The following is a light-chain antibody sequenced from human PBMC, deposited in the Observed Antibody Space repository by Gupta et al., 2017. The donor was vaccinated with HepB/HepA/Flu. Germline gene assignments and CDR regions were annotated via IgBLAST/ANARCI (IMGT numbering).Light chain of an antibody. CDR3: QQENSFPCT. CDR1: QGISTS. J-gene: IGKJ2*02. V-gene: IGKV1-12*01. CDR2: AAS. Sequence: DIQMTQSPSSVSASVGDRVTFTCRASQGISTSLAWYQQIPGKAPELLIYAASSVQSGVPWRFSGSGSGTDFTLTISSRQPEDFATYYCQQENSFPCTFGQGTKLDIK.